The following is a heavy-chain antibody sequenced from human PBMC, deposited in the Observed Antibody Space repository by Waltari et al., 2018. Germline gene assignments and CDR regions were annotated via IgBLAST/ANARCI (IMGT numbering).Heavy chain of an antibody. CDR2: IYYSGST. D-gene: IGHD3-10*01. Sequence: QVQLQESGPGLVKPSETLSLTCTVSGGSISSHYWSWIRQPPGKGLEWIGYIYYSGSTNYNPSLKSRVTISVDTSKNQFSLKLSSVTAADTAVYYCAREDSRGIRGVNAFDYWGQGTLVTVSS. V-gene: IGHV4-59*11. CDR1: GGSISSHY. J-gene: IGHJ4*02. CDR3: AREDSRGIRGVNAFDY.